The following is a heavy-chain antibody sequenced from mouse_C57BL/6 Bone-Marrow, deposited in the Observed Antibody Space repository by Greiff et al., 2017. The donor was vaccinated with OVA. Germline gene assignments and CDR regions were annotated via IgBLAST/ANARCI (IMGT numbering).Heavy chain of an antibody. V-gene: IGHV5-6*01. J-gene: IGHJ2*01. CDR1: GFTFSSYG. CDR2: ISSGGSYT. CDR3: ARHYYCSSYY. Sequence: DVHLVESGGDLVKPRGSLKLSCAASGFTFSSYGMSWVRQTPDKRLEWVATISSGGSYTYYPDSVKGRFTITRDNAKNTLYLQMSSLKSEDTAMYYCARHYYCSSYYWGQGTTLTVSS. D-gene: IGHD1-1*01.